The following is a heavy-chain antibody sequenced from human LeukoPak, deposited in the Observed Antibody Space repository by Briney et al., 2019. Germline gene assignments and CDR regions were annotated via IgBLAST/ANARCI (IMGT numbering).Heavy chain of an antibody. V-gene: IGHV3-7*01. CDR1: GFIFSTYW. Sequence: GGSLRLSCAASGFIFSTYWMTWVRQAPGKGLEWVANIKQDGSEKYYVDSVEGRFTISRDNAKDSLYLQMNGLRTEDTAVYYCARHPPATFDYWGQGTLVTVSS. J-gene: IGHJ4*02. CDR2: IKQDGSEK. CDR3: ARHPPATFDY.